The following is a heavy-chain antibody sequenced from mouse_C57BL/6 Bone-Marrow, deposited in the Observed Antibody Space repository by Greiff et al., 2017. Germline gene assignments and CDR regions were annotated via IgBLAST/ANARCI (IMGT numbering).Heavy chain of an antibody. CDR2: IYPRSGNT. CDR3: ARSRIYYDAMDY. Sequence: VQLQESGAELARPGASVKLSCKASGYTFTSYGISWVKQRTGQGLEWIGEIYPRSGNTYYNEKFKGKATLTADKSSSTAYMELRSLTSEDSAVYFCARSRIYYDAMDYWGQGTSVTVSS. J-gene: IGHJ4*01. V-gene: IGHV1-81*01. CDR1: GYTFTSYG. D-gene: IGHD2-1*01.